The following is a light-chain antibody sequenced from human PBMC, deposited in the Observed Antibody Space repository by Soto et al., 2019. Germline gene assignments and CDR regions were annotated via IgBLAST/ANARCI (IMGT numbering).Light chain of an antibody. Sequence: QSVLTQPASVSGSPGQSITISCTGTSSDVGGNKYVSWYQQYPGKVPKLLINKVTNRPSGVSYRFSGSKSGNTASLTISALLAEDVADYFCASSTSDSLYVFGTGTKVTVL. J-gene: IGLJ1*01. V-gene: IGLV2-14*01. CDR1: SSDVGGNKY. CDR2: KVT. CDR3: ASSTSDSLYV.